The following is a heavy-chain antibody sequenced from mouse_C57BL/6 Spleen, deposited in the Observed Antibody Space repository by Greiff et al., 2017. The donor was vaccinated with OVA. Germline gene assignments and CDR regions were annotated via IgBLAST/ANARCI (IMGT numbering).Heavy chain of an antibody. CDR1: GYTFTSYW. CDR3: ARLGGTVVATDWYFEV. D-gene: IGHD1-1*01. V-gene: IGHV1-69*01. Sequence: QVQLQQPGAELVMPGASVKLSCKASGYTFTSYWMHWVKQRPGQGLEWIGEIDPSDSYTNYNQKFKGKSTLTVDKSSSTAYMQLSSLTSEDSAVYYCARLGGTVVATDWYFEVWGTGTTVTVSS. CDR2: IDPSDSYT. J-gene: IGHJ1*03.